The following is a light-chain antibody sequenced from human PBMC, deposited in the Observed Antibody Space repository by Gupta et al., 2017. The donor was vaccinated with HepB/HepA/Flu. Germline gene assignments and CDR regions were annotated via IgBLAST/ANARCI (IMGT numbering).Light chain of an antibody. CDR2: QDR. CDR3: QAWDSSTVV. CDR1: KLGNKY. J-gene: IGLJ2*01. Sequence: SYELTQPPSVSVSPGPTASITCSGDKLGNKYASWYQQKPGQSPVLVIYQDRKRPSGIHERFSGSNSGDTATLTISGTQAMDEADYYCQAWDSSTVVFGAGTKLTVL. V-gene: IGLV3-1*01.